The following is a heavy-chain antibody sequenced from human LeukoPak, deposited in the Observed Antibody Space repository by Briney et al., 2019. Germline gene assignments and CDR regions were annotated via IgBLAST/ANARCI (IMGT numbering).Heavy chain of an antibody. Sequence: PSETLSLTCTVSGGSVSSGSYYWSWIRQPPGKGLEWIGEINHSGSTNYNPSLKSRVTISVDTSKNQFSLKLSSVTAADTAVYYCATPFRYDSSGYFYWGQGTLVTVSS. CDR1: GGSVSSGSYY. V-gene: IGHV4-39*07. CDR2: INHSGST. J-gene: IGHJ4*02. CDR3: ATPFRYDSSGYFY. D-gene: IGHD3-22*01.